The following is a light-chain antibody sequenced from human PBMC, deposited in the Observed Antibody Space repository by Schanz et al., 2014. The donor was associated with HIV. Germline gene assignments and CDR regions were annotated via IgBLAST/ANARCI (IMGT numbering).Light chain of an antibody. CDR3: LQHNSYLWT. V-gene: IGKV1-33*01. Sequence: DIQLTQSPSSLSASVGARVTITCQASQDISNYLNWYQQKPGKAPKLLIYDASNLETGVPSRFSGSASGTDFTFTISSLQPEDIATYYCLQHNSYLWTFGQGTKVEIK. CDR2: DAS. J-gene: IGKJ1*01. CDR1: QDISNY.